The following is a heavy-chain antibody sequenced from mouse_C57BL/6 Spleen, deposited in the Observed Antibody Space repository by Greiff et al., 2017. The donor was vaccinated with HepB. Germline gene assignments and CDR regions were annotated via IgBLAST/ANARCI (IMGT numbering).Heavy chain of an antibody. J-gene: IGHJ4*01. CDR2: IYPGNSDT. V-gene: IGHV1-5*01. D-gene: IGHD2-4*01. CDR1: GYTFTSYW. Sequence: QQSGPVLARPGASVKMSCTTSGYTFTSYWMHWVKQRPGQGLEWIGAIYPGNSDTSYNQKFKGKAKLTAVTSASTAYMELSSLTNEDSAIYYCTRGDYDVDMDYWGQGTSVTVSS. CDR3: TRGDYDVDMDY.